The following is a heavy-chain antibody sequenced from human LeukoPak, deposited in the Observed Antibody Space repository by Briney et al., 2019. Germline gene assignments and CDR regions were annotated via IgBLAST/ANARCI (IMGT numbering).Heavy chain of an antibody. CDR2: ISGYNGNT. D-gene: IGHD2-2*02. J-gene: IGHJ3*02. CDR1: GYIFTSSG. V-gene: IGHV1-18*01. Sequence: ASVKVSCKASGYIFTSSGITWVRQAPGQGLEWVGWISGYNGNTNYAQKLQGRVTVTTDTSTSTAYMELRSLRSDDTAIYYCARVRYCSSTNCYIGTFDIWGQGTVVTVSS. CDR3: ARVRYCSSTNCYIGTFDI.